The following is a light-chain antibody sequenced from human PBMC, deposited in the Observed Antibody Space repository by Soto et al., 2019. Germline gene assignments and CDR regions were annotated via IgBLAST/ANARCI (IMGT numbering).Light chain of an antibody. V-gene: IGKV3-20*01. CDR3: QQYGGSPLYT. CDR1: QSVSSSD. CDR2: GAS. Sequence: EIVLTQSPGTLSLSPGDRATLSCRASQSVSSSDLAWYQQKPGQAPRLLIYGASTRATGIPDRFSGSGSGTEFTLTISRLEPEDFAVYYCQQYGGSPLYTFGQGTKLEIK. J-gene: IGKJ2*01.